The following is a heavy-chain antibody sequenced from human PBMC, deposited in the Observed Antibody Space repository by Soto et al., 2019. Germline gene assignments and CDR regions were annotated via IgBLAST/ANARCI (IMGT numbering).Heavy chain of an antibody. J-gene: IGHJ5*02. CDR3: ARERDSSGRRNWFEP. CDR2: VYYSGNT. CDR1: GGSICGYY. D-gene: IGHD6-19*01. V-gene: IGHV4-59*01. Sequence: SETLSLTCTVSGGSICGYYWSWIRQPPGKGLEWIGYVYYSGNTNYNPSLKSRVTISVDTSKNQFSLKLSSVTAADTAVYYCARERDSSGRRNWFEPWGQGTVVTVSS.